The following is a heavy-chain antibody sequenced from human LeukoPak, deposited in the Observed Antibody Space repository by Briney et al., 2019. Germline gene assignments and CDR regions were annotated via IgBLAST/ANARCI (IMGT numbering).Heavy chain of an antibody. D-gene: IGHD3-10*01. J-gene: IGHJ3*02. Sequence: GGSLRLFCAASGFTFSSYSMNWVRQAPGKGLEWVSSISSSSSYIYYADSVKGRFTISRDNAKNSLYLQMNSLRAEDTAVYYCARGGSGSDDAFDIWGQGTMVTVSS. CDR3: ARGGSGSDDAFDI. CDR1: GFTFSSYS. CDR2: ISSSSSYI. V-gene: IGHV3-21*01.